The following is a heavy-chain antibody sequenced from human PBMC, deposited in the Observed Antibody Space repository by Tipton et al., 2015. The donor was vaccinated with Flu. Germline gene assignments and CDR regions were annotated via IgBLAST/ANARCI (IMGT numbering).Heavy chain of an antibody. CDR2: IYNGGSP. J-gene: IGHJ4*02. CDR3: ARVGWQQPSPYY. D-gene: IGHD6-13*01. Sequence: LRLSCTVSGASISSNGYYWTWIRQHPGEGLVWIGYIYNGGSPAYSSSLKSRGSISIDTSKNQFSLNMRSVTAADTAVYYCARVGWQQPSPYYWGQGTSVTVSS. V-gene: IGHV4-31*03. CDR1: GASISSNGYY.